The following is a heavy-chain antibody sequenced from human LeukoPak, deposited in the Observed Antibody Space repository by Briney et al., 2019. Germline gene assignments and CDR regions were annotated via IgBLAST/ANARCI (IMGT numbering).Heavy chain of an antibody. CDR2: INHSGST. CDR3: ARGCRGFVYHYYYYMDV. J-gene: IGHJ6*03. CDR1: GGSFSGYY. D-gene: IGHD3-10*01. V-gene: IGHV4-34*01. Sequence: PSETLSLTCAVYGGSFSGYYWSWIRQPPGKGLEWIGEINHSGSTNYNPSLKSRVTISVDTSKNQFSLKLSSVTAADTAVYYCARGCRGFVYHYYYYMDVWGKGTTVTVSS.